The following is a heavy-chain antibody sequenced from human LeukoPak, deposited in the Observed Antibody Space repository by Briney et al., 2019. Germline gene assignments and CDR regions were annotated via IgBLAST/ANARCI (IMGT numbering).Heavy chain of an antibody. Sequence: GGPLRLSCAASGFTFSSYAMSWVRQAPGKGLEWVAVISYDGSNKYYADSVKGRFTISRDNSKNTLYLQMNSLRAEDTAVYYCARGRSTAMVSPAASPPGDWFDPWGQGTLVTVSS. CDR1: GFTFSSYA. CDR2: ISYDGSNK. D-gene: IGHD5-18*01. CDR3: ARGRSTAMVSPAASPPGDWFDP. J-gene: IGHJ5*02. V-gene: IGHV3-30-3*01.